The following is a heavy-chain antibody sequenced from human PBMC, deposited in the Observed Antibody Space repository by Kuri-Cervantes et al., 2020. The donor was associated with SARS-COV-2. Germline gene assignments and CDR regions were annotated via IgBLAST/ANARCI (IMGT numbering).Heavy chain of an antibody. V-gene: IGHV3-23*01. CDR1: GFTFNTYS. J-gene: IGHJ4*02. D-gene: IGHD5-18*01. Sequence: GGSLRLSCAASGFTFNTYSMDWVRQAPGKGLEWVSAISGSGGSTYYADSVKGRFTISRDNAKNSLYLQMNSLRAEDTAVYYCAKDQGDSYGISYFDYWGQGTLVTVSS. CDR3: AKDQGDSYGISYFDY. CDR2: ISGSGGST.